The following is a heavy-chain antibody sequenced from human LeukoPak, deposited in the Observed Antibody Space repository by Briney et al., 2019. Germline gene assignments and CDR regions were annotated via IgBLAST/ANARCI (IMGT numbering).Heavy chain of an antibody. CDR3: ARPGGYYFDY. D-gene: IGHD3-10*01. CDR2: IWYDGSNK. V-gene: IGHV3-33*01. J-gene: IGHJ4*02. CDR1: GFTFSSYG. Sequence: GRSLRLPCAASGFTFSSYGMHWVRQAPGKGLEWVAVIWYDGSNKYYADSVKGRFTISRDNSKNTLYLQMNSLRAEDTAVYYCARPGGYYFDYWGQGTLVTVSS.